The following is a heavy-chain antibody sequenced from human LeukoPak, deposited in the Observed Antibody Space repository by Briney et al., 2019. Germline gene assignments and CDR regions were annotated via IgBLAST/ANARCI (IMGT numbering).Heavy chain of an antibody. CDR2: VNSDGTNT. J-gene: IGHJ3*02. Sequence: PGGSLRLSCAASGFTFTNYWMHWVRQAPGKGLVWVSRVNSDGTNTIYADSVKGRFTTSGDNAKNTLYLQLSSLRAEDTAVYYYARGGGDHAFDIWGQGTMVTVSS. CDR1: GFTFTNYW. D-gene: IGHD3-16*01. CDR3: ARGGGDHAFDI. V-gene: IGHV3-74*01.